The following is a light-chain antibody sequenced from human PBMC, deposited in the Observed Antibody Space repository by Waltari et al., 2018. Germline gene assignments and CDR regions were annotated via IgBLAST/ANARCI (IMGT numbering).Light chain of an antibody. Sequence: DIQMTQSPSSVSASVGDRVTITCRASQDISGALAWHQQKPGKPPTLLIYTAANLQTGVPSRFSGGGSGTNFTLTISSLQPEDFATYYCQQAISFPLSFGGGTRVQIK. CDR3: QQAISFPLS. CDR1: QDISGA. CDR2: TAA. V-gene: IGKV1-12*01. J-gene: IGKJ4*01.